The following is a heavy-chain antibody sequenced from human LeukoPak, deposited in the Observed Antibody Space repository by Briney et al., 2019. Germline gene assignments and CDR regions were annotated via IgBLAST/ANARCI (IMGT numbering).Heavy chain of an antibody. D-gene: IGHD5-24*01. CDR3: ARDLSATADY. J-gene: IGHJ4*02. Sequence: ASVKVSCKASGYTFTGYCMHWVRQAPGQGLEWMGWISAYNGNTNYAQKLQGRVTMTTDTSTSTAYMELRSLRSDDTAVYYCARDLSATADYWGQGTLVTVSS. V-gene: IGHV1-18*04. CDR1: GYTFTGYC. CDR2: ISAYNGNT.